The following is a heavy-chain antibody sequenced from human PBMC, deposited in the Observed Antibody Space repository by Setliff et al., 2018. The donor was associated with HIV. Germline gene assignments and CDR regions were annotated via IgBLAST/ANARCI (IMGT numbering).Heavy chain of an antibody. J-gene: IGHJ5*02. V-gene: IGHV4-39*01. D-gene: IGHD2-2*02. CDR2: IHYNGRT. CDR1: GDSINNDDYY. CDR3: ARYTSKVDWFDP. Sequence: SETLSLTCTVSGDSINNDDYYWGWIRQPPGKGLEWIAIIHYNGRTYYDPSLKSRVTIFVDTSKTQFYLKLRSVTASDTAVYYCARYTSKVDWFDPWGQGTLVTVSS.